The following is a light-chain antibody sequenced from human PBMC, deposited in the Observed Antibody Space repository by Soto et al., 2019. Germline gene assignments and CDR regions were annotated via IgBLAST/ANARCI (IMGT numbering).Light chain of an antibody. V-gene: IGLV2-18*01. CDR3: SLYTSSSTVV. CDR1: SSDVGSYNR. CDR2: EVS. J-gene: IGLJ2*01. Sequence: QSALTQPPSVSGSPGQSVTISCTGTSSDVGSYNRVSWYQQPPGTAPKLMIYEVSNRPSGVPDRFSGSKSGNTASLTISGLQADDEADYYCSLYTSSSTVVFGGGTKLTVL.